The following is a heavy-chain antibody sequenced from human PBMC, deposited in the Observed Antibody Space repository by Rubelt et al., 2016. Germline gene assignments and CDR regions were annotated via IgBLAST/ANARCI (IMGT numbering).Heavy chain of an antibody. J-gene: IGHJ4*02. Sequence: GPGLVKPSETLSLTCTVSGGSISSSSYYWGWLRQPPGKGLEWIGSIYYSGSTYYNPSLKSRVTISVDTSQKQFSLMLTSVTAADTAVYFCAGSEYSSGWYDYWGQGTLVTVSS. CDR2: IYYSGST. CDR1: GGSISSSSYY. V-gene: IGHV4-39*07. D-gene: IGHD6-19*01. CDR3: AGSEYSSGWYDY.